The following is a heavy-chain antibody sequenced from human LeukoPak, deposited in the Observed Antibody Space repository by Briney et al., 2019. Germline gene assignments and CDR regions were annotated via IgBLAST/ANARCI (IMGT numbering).Heavy chain of an antibody. Sequence: GGSLRLSCAASGFTFSCYAMHWVRQAPGKGLEWVAVISYDGSNKYYADSVKGRFTISRDNSKNTLYLQMNSLRAEDTAVYYCARDPARYFDWPPMPGYYGMDVWGQGTTVTVSS. J-gene: IGHJ6*02. V-gene: IGHV3-30*04. CDR2: ISYDGSNK. D-gene: IGHD3-9*01. CDR1: GFTFSCYA. CDR3: ARDPARYFDWPPMPGYYGMDV.